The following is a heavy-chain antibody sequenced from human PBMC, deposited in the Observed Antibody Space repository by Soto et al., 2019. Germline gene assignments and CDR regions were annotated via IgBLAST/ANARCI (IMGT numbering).Heavy chain of an antibody. Sequence: PGGSLRLSCAASGFTFSSYWMSWVRQAPGKGLEWVANIKQDGSEKYYVDSVKGRFTISRDNAKNSLYLQMNSLRAEDTAVYYCARDSITMVRGAVFREYGFDYWGQGTLVTVSS. J-gene: IGHJ4*02. V-gene: IGHV3-7*01. CDR2: IKQDGSEK. D-gene: IGHD3-10*01. CDR1: GFTFSSYW. CDR3: ARDSITMVRGAVFREYGFDY.